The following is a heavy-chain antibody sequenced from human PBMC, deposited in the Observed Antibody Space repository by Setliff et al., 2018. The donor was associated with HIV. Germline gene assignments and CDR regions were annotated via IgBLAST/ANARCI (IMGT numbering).Heavy chain of an antibody. D-gene: IGHD5-18*01. CDR1: GGSISSSAYY. V-gene: IGHV4-39*01. Sequence: ETLSLTCTVSGGSISSSAYYWGWIRQPPGKGLEWIGTIYYSGSTYYNPSLKSRLTISVDTSKNQFSLKLSSVTAADTAVYYCARRDGYSYGFYFDYWGQGTLVTVSS. J-gene: IGHJ4*02. CDR2: IYYSGST. CDR3: ARRDGYSYGFYFDY.